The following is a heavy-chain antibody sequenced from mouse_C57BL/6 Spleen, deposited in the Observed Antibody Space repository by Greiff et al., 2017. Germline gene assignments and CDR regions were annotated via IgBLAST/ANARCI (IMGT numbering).Heavy chain of an antibody. CDR1: GYTFTSYT. CDR2: INPSSGYT. D-gene: IGHD2-5*01. Sequence: QVQLQQSGAELARPGASVKMSCKASGYTFTSYTMHWVKQRPGQGLEWIGYINPSSGYTKYNQKFKDKATLTADKSSSTAYMQLSSLTSEDSAVYYCADSKGGYFDVWGTGTTVTVSS. J-gene: IGHJ1*03. CDR3: ADSKGGYFDV. V-gene: IGHV1-4*01.